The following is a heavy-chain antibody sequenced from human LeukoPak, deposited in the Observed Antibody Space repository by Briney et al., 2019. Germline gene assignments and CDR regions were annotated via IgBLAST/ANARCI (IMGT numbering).Heavy chain of an antibody. Sequence: ASVKVSCKASGGAFISSPINWVRQAPGQGLEWMGWINPNSGGTNYAQKFQGRVTMTRDTSISTAYMELSRLRSDDTAVYYCARDLDSSGYPNFDYWGQGTLVTVSS. D-gene: IGHD3-22*01. J-gene: IGHJ4*02. V-gene: IGHV1-2*02. CDR3: ARDLDSSGYPNFDY. CDR1: GGAFISSP. CDR2: INPNSGGT.